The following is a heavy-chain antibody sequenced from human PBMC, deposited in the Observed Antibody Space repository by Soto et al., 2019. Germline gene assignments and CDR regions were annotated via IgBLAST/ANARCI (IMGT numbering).Heavy chain of an antibody. J-gene: IGHJ6*02. CDR1: GGSISSGGYY. CDR3: ARDQLPVAAYGMDV. CDR2: IYYSGST. Sequence: QVQLQESGPGLVKPSQTLSLTCTVSGGSISSGGYYWSWIRQHPGKGLEWIGYIYYSGSTYYNPYLKGRVTISVDTSKTQFSLKLSSVTAADTAVYYCARDQLPVAAYGMDVWGQGTTVTVSS. D-gene: IGHD1-7*01. V-gene: IGHV4-31*03.